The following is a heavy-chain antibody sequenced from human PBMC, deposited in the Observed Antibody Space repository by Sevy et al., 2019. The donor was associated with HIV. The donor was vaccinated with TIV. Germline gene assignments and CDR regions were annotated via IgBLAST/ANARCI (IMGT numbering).Heavy chain of an antibody. V-gene: IGHV3-33*01. CDR3: ARGLAALPGYYYGMDV. J-gene: IGHJ6*02. CDR2: IWYDGSNK. CDR1: GFTFSSYG. D-gene: IGHD6-6*01. Sequence: GGSLRLSCAASGFTFSSYGMHWVRQAPGKGLEWVAVIWYDGSNKYDADSVKGRFTISRDNSKNMFYLQMNSLRTEDTAVFYCARGLAALPGYYYGMDVWGQGTTVTVSS.